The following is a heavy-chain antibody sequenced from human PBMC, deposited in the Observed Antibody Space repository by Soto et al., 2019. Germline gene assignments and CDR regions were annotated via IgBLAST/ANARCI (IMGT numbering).Heavy chain of an antibody. CDR3: ARTGHMLRGVYYYYYMDV. J-gene: IGHJ6*03. D-gene: IGHD3-10*01. CDR1: GFSLSTSEVG. V-gene: IGHV2-5*02. Sequence: QSTLKESGPTLVKPTQTLTLTCTFSGFSLSTSEVGVGWIRQPPGKALEWLALIYWDDDKRYSPSLKNRLTVTADTSKNQVVLTMTNMDPVDTGTYYCARTGHMLRGVYYYYYMDVWGKGTTVTVSS. CDR2: IYWDDDK.